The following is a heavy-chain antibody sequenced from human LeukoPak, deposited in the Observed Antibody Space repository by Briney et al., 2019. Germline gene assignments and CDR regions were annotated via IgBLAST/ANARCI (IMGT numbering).Heavy chain of an antibody. CDR2: IYYSGST. V-gene: IGHV4-61*01. CDR1: GGSVSSGSYY. Sequence: TSETLSLTCTVSGGSVSSGSYYWSWIRQPPGKGLEWIGYIYYSGSTNYNPSLKSRVTISVDTSKNQFSLKLSSVTAADTAVYYCARDLYSYYYDSSGYYPLGYWGQGTLVTVSS. CDR3: ARDLYSYYYDSSGYYPLGY. J-gene: IGHJ4*02. D-gene: IGHD3-22*01.